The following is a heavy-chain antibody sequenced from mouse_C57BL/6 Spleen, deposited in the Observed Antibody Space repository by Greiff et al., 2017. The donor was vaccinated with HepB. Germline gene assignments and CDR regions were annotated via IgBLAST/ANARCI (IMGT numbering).Heavy chain of an antibody. J-gene: IGHJ2*01. CDR1: GYAFSSYW. V-gene: IGHV1-80*01. CDR3: ARGRDYGYFDY. D-gene: IGHD1-1*01. CDR2: IYPGDGDT. Sequence: VQLQQSGAELVKPGASVKISCKASGYAFSSYWMNWVKQRPGKGLEWIGQIYPGDGDTNYNGKFKGKATLTADKSSSTAYMQLSSLTSEDSAVYFCARGRDYGYFDYWGQGTTLTVSS.